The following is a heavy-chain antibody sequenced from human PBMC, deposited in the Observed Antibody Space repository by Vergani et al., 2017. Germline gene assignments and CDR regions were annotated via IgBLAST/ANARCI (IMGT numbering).Heavy chain of an antibody. D-gene: IGHD3-10*01. CDR1: GGSMSGYY. Sequence: QVRLQESGPGLVKPSETLSLTCSVSGGSMSGYYWSWIRQPPGKELEWIGYMYHSGSTNYNPSLETRVTRSGDTSKNQFSLKLNSVTAAGTAVYYCGGVADFYGLRSRLLVLWGQGILVTVSS. CDR3: GGVADFYGLRSRLLVL. V-gene: IGHV4-59*01. J-gene: IGHJ4*02. CDR2: MYHSGST.